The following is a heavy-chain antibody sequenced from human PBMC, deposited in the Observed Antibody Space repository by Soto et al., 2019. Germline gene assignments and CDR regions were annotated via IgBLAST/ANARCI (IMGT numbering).Heavy chain of an antibody. CDR3: AHGRNSQQIDP. Sequence: QITLKESGPTLLKPTQTLTLTCTFSGLSLKTSGVGVGWIRQPPGQALEWLALIYWDDDKRYSPSLKSRLTITKDTSKNRVVLTMTNMDPVDTATYYCAHGRNSQQIDPWGQGTLVTVSS. D-gene: IGHD1-7*01. CDR1: GLSLKTSGVG. V-gene: IGHV2-5*02. J-gene: IGHJ5*02. CDR2: IYWDDDK.